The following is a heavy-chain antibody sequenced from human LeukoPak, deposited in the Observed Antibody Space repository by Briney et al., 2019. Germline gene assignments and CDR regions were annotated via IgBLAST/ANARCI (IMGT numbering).Heavy chain of an antibody. Sequence: GGSLSLSCAASGFTFSSYAMSWVRQAPGKGLEWVSAISGSGGSTYYADSVKGRFTISRDNSKNTLYLQMNSLRAEDTAVYYCAKDRRLAAGTQWFDPWGQGTLVTVSS. D-gene: IGHD6-13*01. V-gene: IGHV3-23*01. CDR2: ISGSGGST. CDR1: GFTFSSYA. CDR3: AKDRRLAAGTQWFDP. J-gene: IGHJ5*02.